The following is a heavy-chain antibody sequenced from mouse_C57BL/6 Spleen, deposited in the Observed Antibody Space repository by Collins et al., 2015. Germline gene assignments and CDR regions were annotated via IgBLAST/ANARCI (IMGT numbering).Heavy chain of an antibody. J-gene: IGHJ2*01. D-gene: IGHD1-1*01. Sequence: KASGYTFTSYTMHWVKQRPGQGLEWIGYINPSSGYTKYNQKFKDKATLTADKSSSTAYMQLSSLTSEDSAVYYCARTRNYYYGSSYDWGQGTTLTVSS. CDR3: ARTRNYYYGSSYD. CDR1: GYTFTSYT. CDR2: INPSSGYT. V-gene: IGHV1-4*01.